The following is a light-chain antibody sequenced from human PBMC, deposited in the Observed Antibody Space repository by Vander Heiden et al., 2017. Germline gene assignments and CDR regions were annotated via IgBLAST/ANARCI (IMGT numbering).Light chain of an antibody. J-gene: IGLJ3*02. CDR2: GNS. CDR1: SSNIGAGYD. CDR3: QSYDSSLSGWV. Sequence: QSVLTQTPSVSGAPGQRVTISCTGSSSNIGAGYDVHWYQQLPGTAPKLLIYGNSNRPSGVPDRFSGSKSGTSASLAITGLQAEDEADYYCQSYDSSLSGWVFGGETKLTVL. V-gene: IGLV1-40*01.